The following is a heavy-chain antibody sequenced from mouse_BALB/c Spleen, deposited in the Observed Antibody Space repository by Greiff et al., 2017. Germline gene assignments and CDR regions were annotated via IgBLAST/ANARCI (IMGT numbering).Heavy chain of an antibody. CDR1: GFTFSSYG. CDR2: ISSGGSYT. CDR3: ARQRILRYYFDY. J-gene: IGHJ2*01. Sequence: EVQLVESGGDLVKPGGSLKLSCAASGFTFSSYGMSWVRQTPDKRLEWVATISSGGSYTYYPDSVKGRFTISRDNAKNTLYLQMSSLKSEDTAMYYCARQRILRYYFDYWGQGTTLTVSS. V-gene: IGHV5-6*01. D-gene: IGHD1-1*01.